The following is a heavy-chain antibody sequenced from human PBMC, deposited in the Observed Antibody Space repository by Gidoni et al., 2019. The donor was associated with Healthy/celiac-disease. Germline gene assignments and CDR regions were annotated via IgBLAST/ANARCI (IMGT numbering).Heavy chain of an antibody. CDR3: VAHEWLRLTRFDS. CDR1: GGSFSDYY. D-gene: IGHD5-12*01. V-gene: IGHV4-34*01. J-gene: IGHJ4*02. CDR2: INHSGST. Sequence: QVQLQQWGAGLLKPSETLSLTCAVYGGSFSDYYWSWIRQPPGKGLEWIGEINHSGSTNYNPSLKSRVAISLDTSKNQFSLKLSSVTAADTAVYYCVAHEWLRLTRFDSWGQGTLVTVSS.